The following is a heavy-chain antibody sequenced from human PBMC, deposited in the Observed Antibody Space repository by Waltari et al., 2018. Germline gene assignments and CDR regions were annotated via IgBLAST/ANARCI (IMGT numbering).Heavy chain of an antibody. Sequence: QVQRQESGPGLVKPSESLSLARTVPCGSSSSYDWSWLPQPAGQWLELIGPNYTSGSTTYHPSLKSRVTMSVDTSKNQFSLKLSSGTAADTAVYYCARASPVPAAIPFYYYDMDVWGKGTTVTVSS. V-gene: IGHV4-4*07. CDR3: ARASPVPAAIPFYYYDMDV. CDR1: CGSSSSYD. D-gene: IGHD2-2*01. J-gene: IGHJ6*03. CDR2: NYTSGST.